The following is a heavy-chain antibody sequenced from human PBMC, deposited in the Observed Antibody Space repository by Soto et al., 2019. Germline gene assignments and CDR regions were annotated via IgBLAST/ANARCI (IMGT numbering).Heavy chain of an antibody. Sequence: EVQLLESGGGLVQPGGSLRLSCAASGFTFSSYAMSWVRQAPGKGLEWVSAISGSGVGTYYADSVKGRFTISRDNSKNTLYLQMSSLRAEDTAVYYCASCMTTVTTFPFDIWGQGTMVSVSS. CDR1: GFTFSSYA. D-gene: IGHD4-17*01. J-gene: IGHJ3*02. CDR3: ASCMTTVTTFPFDI. V-gene: IGHV3-23*01. CDR2: ISGSGVGT.